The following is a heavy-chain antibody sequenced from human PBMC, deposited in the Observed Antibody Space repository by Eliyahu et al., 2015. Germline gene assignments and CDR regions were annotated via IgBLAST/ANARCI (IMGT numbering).Heavy chain of an antibody. Sequence: EVQLVESGGGLVKPGGSXRLSCXASGFTFXXAWMSWXRQAXGKGLEWVGRIKSKTDGGTTDXAAPVKGRFTISRDDSKNTLYLQMNSXKTEDTAVYYCTTDPDGDYGVHWFDPWGQGTLVTVSS. CDR2: IKSKTDGGTT. D-gene: IGHD4-17*01. J-gene: IGHJ5*02. V-gene: IGHV3-15*01. CDR3: TTDPDGDYGVHWFDP. CDR1: GFTFXXAW.